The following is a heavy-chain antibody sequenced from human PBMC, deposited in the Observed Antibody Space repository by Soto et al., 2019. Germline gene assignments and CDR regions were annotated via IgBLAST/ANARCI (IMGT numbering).Heavy chain of an antibody. D-gene: IGHD3-3*01. Sequence: QLQLQESGPGLAKPSETLSLTCTVSGGSISSSSYYWGWIRQPPGKGLEWIGSIYYSGRTYYNPSPKSRVTISVHTSKNQFFLTQSSVTAADTAVYYCARHWPRFVESFPPLPEFDIWGQGTMVTVSS. V-gene: IGHV4-39*01. J-gene: IGHJ3*02. CDR2: IYYSGRT. CDR3: ARHWPRFVESFPPLPEFDI. CDR1: GGSISSSSYY.